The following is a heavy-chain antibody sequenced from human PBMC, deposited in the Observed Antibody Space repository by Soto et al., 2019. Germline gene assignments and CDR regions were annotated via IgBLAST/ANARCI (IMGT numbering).Heavy chain of an antibody. Sequence: GSLRLSCAASGFTFSNYWMHWVRQVSGKGLVWVSRINSDGSSTSYADSVKGRFTISRDNAKNTLYLQMNSLRAEDTAVYYCARDPAPSGWYDYWGQGTLVTSPQ. CDR2: INSDGSST. V-gene: IGHV3-74*01. D-gene: IGHD6-19*01. CDR1: GFTFSNYW. CDR3: ARDPAPSGWYDY. J-gene: IGHJ4*02.